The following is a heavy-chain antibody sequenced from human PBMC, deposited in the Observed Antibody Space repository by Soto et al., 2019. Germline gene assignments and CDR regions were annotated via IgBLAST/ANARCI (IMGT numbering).Heavy chain of an antibody. CDR1: GDRCTNHC. CDR2: IYPGDSDT. D-gene: IGHD5-12*01. Sequence: VVSMRIWWKVSGDRCTNHCIGWVSQMHGKGLEWMGIIYPGDSDTRYSPSFQGQVTISADKSISTAYLQWSSLKASDTAMYYCARLRAKYSGYEYYYYGMDVWGQGTTVTVSS. CDR3: ARLRAKYSGYEYYYYGMDV. J-gene: IGHJ6*02. V-gene: IGHV5-51*01.